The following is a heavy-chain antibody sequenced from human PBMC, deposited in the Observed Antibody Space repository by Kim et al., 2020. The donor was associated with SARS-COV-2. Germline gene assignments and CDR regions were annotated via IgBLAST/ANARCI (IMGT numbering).Heavy chain of an antibody. V-gene: IGHV3-74*01. Sequence: EYGEGRFPISRDNAKNTLYLQINGLNAEDTAVYYCARSFDNGASCYSRWGQGTLVTVSS. CDR3: ARSFDNGASCYSR. D-gene: IGHD2-15*01. J-gene: IGHJ4*02.